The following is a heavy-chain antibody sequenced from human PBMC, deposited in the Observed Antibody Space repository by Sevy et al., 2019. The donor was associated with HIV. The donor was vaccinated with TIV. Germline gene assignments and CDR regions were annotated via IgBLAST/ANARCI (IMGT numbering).Heavy chain of an antibody. CDR1: GFTFSTYG. D-gene: IGHD5-18*01. J-gene: IGHJ4*02. Sequence: GGSLRLSCAASGFTFSTYGMTWVRQAPGKGLEGVSVIYSDETTYHADSVKDRFTISRDNSKNMLYLQMSSLRAEDTAIYYCARGKSGYGYALNYWGQGTLVTVSS. CDR2: IYSDETT. V-gene: IGHV3-66*01. CDR3: ARGKSGYGYALNY.